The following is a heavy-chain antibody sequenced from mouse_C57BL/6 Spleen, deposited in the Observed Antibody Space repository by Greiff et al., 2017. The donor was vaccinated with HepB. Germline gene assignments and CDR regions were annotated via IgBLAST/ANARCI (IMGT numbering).Heavy chain of an antibody. J-gene: IGHJ4*01. CDR3: ARGPYYGVLYYAMDY. CDR1: GYTFTGYW. V-gene: IGHV1-9*01. D-gene: IGHD1-1*01. CDR2: ILPGSGST. Sequence: QVQLQQSGAELMKPGASVKLSCKATGYTFTGYWIEWVKQRPGHGLEWIGEILPGSGSTNYNEKFKGKATFTADTSSNTAYMQLSSLTTEDSAIYYCARGPYYGVLYYAMDYWGQGTSVTVSS.